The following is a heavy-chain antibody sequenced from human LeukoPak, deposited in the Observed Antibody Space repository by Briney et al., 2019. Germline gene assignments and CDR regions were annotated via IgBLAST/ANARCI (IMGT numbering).Heavy chain of an antibody. J-gene: IGHJ6*02. Sequence: SETLSLTCTVSGASISSYYWSWIRQPPGKGLEWIGYIYYSGSTNYNPSLKSRVTISVDTSKNQFSLKLSSVTAADTAVYYCARGRTVIPLYYHYAMDVWGQGTMVTVSS. D-gene: IGHD3-16*02. CDR3: ARGRTVIPLYYHYAMDV. CDR2: IYYSGST. V-gene: IGHV4-59*12. CDR1: GASISSYY.